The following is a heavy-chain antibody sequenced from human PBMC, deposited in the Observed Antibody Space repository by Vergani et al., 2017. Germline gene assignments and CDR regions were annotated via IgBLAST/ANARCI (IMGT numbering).Heavy chain of an antibody. CDR3: ARDCSSTSCYPYYYYYGMDV. CDR1: GFTFSSYS. D-gene: IGHD2-2*01. V-gene: IGHV3-48*01. CDR2: ISSSSSTI. J-gene: IGHJ6*02. Sequence: EVHLVESGGGLVQPGGSLRLSCAASGFTFSSYSMNWVRQAPGKGLEWVSYISSSSSTIYYADSVKGRFTISRDNAKNSLYLQMNSLRAEDTAVYYCARDCSSTSCYPYYYYYGMDVWGQGTTVTVSS.